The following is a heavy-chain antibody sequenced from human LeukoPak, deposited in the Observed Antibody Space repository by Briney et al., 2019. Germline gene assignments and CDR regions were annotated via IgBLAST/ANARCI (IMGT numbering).Heavy chain of an antibody. CDR1: GVTYSSYS. D-gene: IGHD3-16*01. Sequence: GGSLRLSCAASGVTYSSYSMDWVRQAPGKGLEWVSYISSSSTTIYYADSVKGRFTISRENAKNSLYLQINSLRDDDTAVYYCERDLIRYFDYWGQGTLVTVSS. V-gene: IGHV3-48*02. CDR2: ISSSSTTI. CDR3: ERDLIRYFDY. J-gene: IGHJ4*02.